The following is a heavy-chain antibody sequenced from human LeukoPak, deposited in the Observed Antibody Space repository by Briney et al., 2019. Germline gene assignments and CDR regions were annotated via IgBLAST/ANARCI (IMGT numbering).Heavy chain of an antibody. Sequence: GSSVKVSCKASGGTFSSYAISWVRQAPGQGLEWMGRIIPIFGTANYAQKFQGRVTITTDESTSTAYMELSSLRSEDTAVYYCARGGVVPAANVDYYYYMDVWGKGTTVTVSS. J-gene: IGHJ6*03. V-gene: IGHV1-69*05. CDR3: ARGGVVPAANVDYYYYMDV. D-gene: IGHD2-2*01. CDR2: IIPIFGTA. CDR1: GGTFSSYA.